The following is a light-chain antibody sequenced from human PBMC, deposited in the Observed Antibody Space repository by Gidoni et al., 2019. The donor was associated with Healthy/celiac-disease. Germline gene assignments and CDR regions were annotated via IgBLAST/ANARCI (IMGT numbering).Light chain of an antibody. J-gene: IGKJ1*01. CDR3: QQSYSTPRT. V-gene: IGKV1-39*01. Sequence: IHITQSPSSLSASVGDRVTITCRASQSISSYLNWYQQKPGKAPKLLIYAASSLQSGVPSRFSGSGSGTDFTLTISSLQPEDVATYYCQQSYSTPRTFGQGTKVEIK. CDR1: QSISSY. CDR2: AAS.